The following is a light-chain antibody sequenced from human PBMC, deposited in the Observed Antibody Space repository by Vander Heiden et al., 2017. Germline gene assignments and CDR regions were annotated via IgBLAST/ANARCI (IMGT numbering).Light chain of an antibody. CDR1: QSINSW. Sequence: DIQMTQSPSTLSAYVGDGVVIPCRASQSINSWLAWYHQAPGKAPKLLISQASSFESGVPSRFSGSGSGTEFTLTISSLQPDDFATYYCQQYITYSTFGQGTKVEIK. V-gene: IGKV1-5*03. CDR3: QQYITYST. J-gene: IGKJ1*01. CDR2: QAS.